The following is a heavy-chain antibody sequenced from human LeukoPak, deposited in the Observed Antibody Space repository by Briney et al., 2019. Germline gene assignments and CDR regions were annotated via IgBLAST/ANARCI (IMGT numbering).Heavy chain of an antibody. D-gene: IGHD6-19*01. CDR1: GFTFSSYG. J-gene: IGHJ3*02. V-gene: IGHV3-30*18. CDR2: ISYDGSNK. CDR3: AKEEQWLVLSGDDAFDI. Sequence: GRSLRLSCAASGFTFSSYGMHWVRQAPGKGLEWVAVISYDGSNKYYADSVKGRFTISRDNSKNTLYLQMNSLRAEDTAVYYCAKEEQWLVLSGDDAFDIWGQGTMVTVSS.